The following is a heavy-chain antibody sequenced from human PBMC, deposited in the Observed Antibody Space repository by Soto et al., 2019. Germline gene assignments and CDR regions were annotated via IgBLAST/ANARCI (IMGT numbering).Heavy chain of an antibody. CDR3: ARELTSGIAVAGP. CDR2: INPNSGGT. J-gene: IGHJ5*02. CDR1: GYTFTGYY. Sequence: ASVKVSCKASGYTFTGYYMHWVRQAPGQGLEWMGWINPNSGGTNYAQKFQGRVTMTRDTSISTAYMELSRLRSDDTAVYYCARELTSGIAVAGPWGQGTLVTVSS. D-gene: IGHD6-19*01. V-gene: IGHV1-2*02.